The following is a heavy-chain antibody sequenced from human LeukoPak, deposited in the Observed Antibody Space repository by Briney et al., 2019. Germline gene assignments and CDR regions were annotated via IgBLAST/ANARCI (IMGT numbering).Heavy chain of an antibody. Sequence: GASVKVSFKASGYTFTSYDINWVRQATGQGLEWMGWMNPNSGNTGYAQKFQGRVTMTRNTSISTAYMELSSLRSEDTAVYYCARGSGLQYFDRPYGKDVWGQGTTVTVSS. D-gene: IGHD3-9*01. CDR3: ARGSGLQYFDRPYGKDV. CDR1: GYTFTSYD. J-gene: IGHJ6*02. CDR2: MNPNSGNT. V-gene: IGHV1-8*01.